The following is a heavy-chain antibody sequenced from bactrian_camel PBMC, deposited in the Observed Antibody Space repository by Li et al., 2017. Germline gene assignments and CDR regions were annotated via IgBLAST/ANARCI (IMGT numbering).Heavy chain of an antibody. J-gene: IGHJ6*01. Sequence: HVQLVESGGGLVQPGGSLRLSCAASGFTLSSYRAYWVRQAPGKGLERVSTINAGDGTTNIAESVKGRFTISRDNAKNTVWLRMNGLKPEDTAVYYCVRDLHPIAVVVTADFGFWGQGTQVTVS. CDR3: VRDLHPIAVVVTADFGF. CDR1: GFTLSSYR. V-gene: IGHV3S1*01. CDR2: INAGDGTT. D-gene: IGHD2*01.